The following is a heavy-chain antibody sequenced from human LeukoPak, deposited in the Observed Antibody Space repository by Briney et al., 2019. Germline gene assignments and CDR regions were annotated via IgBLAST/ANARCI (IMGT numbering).Heavy chain of an antibody. Sequence: KPSETLSLTCAVYGGSFSGYYWSWIRQPPGKGLKWIGEINHSGSTNYNPSLKSRVTISVDTSKNQFSLKLSSVTAADTAVYYCASSGYDSSGYPDYWGQGTLVTVSS. CDR2: INHSGST. J-gene: IGHJ4*02. D-gene: IGHD3-22*01. V-gene: IGHV4-34*01. CDR1: GGSFSGYY. CDR3: ASSGYDSSGYPDY.